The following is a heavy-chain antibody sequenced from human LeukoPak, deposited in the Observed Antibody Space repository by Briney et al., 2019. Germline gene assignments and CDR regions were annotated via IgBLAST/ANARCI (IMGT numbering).Heavy chain of an antibody. D-gene: IGHD3-22*01. J-gene: IGHJ4*02. CDR1: GFIFSNYW. Sequence: GGSLRLSCAASGFIFSNYWMSWVRQAPGKGLEWVANIKQDGSEKYYVDSVKGRFTISRDNAKNSLNLQMNSLRAEDTAVYYCARGGYYYDSSGYWVDYWGQGTLVTVSS. CDR3: ARGGYYYDSSGYWVDY. CDR2: IKQDGSEK. V-gene: IGHV3-7*01.